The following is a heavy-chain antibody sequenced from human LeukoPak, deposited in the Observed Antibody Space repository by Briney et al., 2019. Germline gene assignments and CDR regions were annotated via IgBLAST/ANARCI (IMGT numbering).Heavy chain of an antibody. V-gene: IGHV3-21*01. CDR3: ARDNCSSTSCYGGNWFDP. D-gene: IGHD2-2*01. Sequence: GGSLRLSCAASGFTFSSYSMNWVRQAPGKGLEWVSSISSSSSYIYYADSVKGRFTISRDNAKNSLYLQMNSLRAEDTAVYYCARDNCSSTSCYGGNWFDPWGQGTLATVSS. J-gene: IGHJ5*02. CDR1: GFTFSSYS. CDR2: ISSSSSYI.